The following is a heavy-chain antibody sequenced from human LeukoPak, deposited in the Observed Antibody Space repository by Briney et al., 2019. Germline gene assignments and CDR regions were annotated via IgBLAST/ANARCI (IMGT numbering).Heavy chain of an antibody. J-gene: IGHJ4*02. Sequence: GGSLRLSCAASGFTFSSYGMHWVRQAPGKGLEWVAFIRYDGSNKYYADSVKGRFTISRDNAKNSLYLQMNTLRAEDTALYYYVGDPGDYWGQGTLVTVSS. CDR1: GFTFSSYG. V-gene: IGHV3-30*02. CDR3: VGDPGDY. CDR2: IRYDGSNK. D-gene: IGHD3-16*01.